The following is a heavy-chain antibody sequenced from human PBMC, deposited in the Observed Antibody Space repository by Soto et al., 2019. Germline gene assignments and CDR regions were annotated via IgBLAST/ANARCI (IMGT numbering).Heavy chain of an antibody. CDR1: EFTVSSNY. V-gene: IGHV3-53*01. J-gene: IGHJ6*02. CDR3: AGRVGATNYGMDI. Sequence: EVQLVESGGGLIQPGGSLRLSCAASEFTVSSNYMNWVRQAPRKGLECVSTIYSGGSTYYADTVKGRFTISRDNSTDTLYLQMNNLRAEDTAVYYYAGRVGATNYGMDIWGQGTTVTVSS. CDR2: IYSGGST. D-gene: IGHD1-26*01.